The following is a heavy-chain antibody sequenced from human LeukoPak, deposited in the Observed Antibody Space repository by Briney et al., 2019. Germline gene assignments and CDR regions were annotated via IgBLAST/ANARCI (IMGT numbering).Heavy chain of an antibody. D-gene: IGHD6-13*01. CDR1: GFTFYDYA. CDR2: ISWNSGSI. J-gene: IGHJ4*02. Sequence: GGSLRLSCAASGFTFYDYAMHWVRQAPGKGLEWVSGISWNSGSIGYADSVKGRSTISRDNAKNSLYLQMNSLRAEDTALYYCAKGFTGLAAAGTAWGQGTLVTVSS. CDR3: AKGFTGLAAAGTA. V-gene: IGHV3-9*01.